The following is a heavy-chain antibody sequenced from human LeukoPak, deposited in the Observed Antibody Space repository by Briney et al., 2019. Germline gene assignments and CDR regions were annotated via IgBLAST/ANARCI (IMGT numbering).Heavy chain of an antibody. Sequence: GGSLRLSCAASGFTSSDYYMSWIRQAPGKGLEWVSYISSSGSTIYYADSVKGRFTISRDNAKNSLYLQMNSLRAEDTAVYYCAKVEPFCGGDCYSGFNYWGQGTLVTVSS. V-gene: IGHV3-11*01. J-gene: IGHJ4*02. CDR1: GFTSSDYY. D-gene: IGHD2-21*02. CDR2: ISSSGSTI. CDR3: AKVEPFCGGDCYSGFNY.